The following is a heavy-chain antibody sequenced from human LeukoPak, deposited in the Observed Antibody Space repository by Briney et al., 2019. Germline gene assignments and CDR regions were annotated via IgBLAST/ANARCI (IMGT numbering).Heavy chain of an antibody. D-gene: IGHD4-11*01. CDR1: GGSISSYY. V-gene: IGHV4-59*01. CDR3: ARDQYTSNWYVHH. CDR2: ISYSGST. Sequence: SETLSLTCTVSGGSISSYYWIWIRQPPGKGLEWIGYISYSGSTNYNASLKSRVTISLDTSKNQFSLKLSSVTAADTAVYYCARDQYTSNWYVHHWGQGTLVTVS. J-gene: IGHJ1*01.